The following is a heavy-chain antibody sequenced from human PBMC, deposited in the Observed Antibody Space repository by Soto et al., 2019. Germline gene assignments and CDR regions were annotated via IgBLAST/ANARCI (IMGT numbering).Heavy chain of an antibody. J-gene: IGHJ3*02. CDR1: GFTFSSYG. D-gene: IGHD2-15*01. CDR3: AKPDQGGGSCYCAFDI. Sequence: QVQLVESGGGVVQPGRSLRLSCAASGFTFSSYGMHWVRQAPGKGLEWVAVISYDGSNKYYADSVKGRFTISRDNSKNTLYLRMNSLRADDTAVYYCAKPDQGGGSCYCAFDIWGQGTMVTVSS. CDR2: ISYDGSNK. V-gene: IGHV3-30*18.